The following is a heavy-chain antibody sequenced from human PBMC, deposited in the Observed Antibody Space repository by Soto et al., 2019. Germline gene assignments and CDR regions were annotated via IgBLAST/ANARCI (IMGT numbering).Heavy chain of an antibody. V-gene: IGHV3-49*03. D-gene: IGHD2-8*01. CDR1: GFTFGDYA. Sequence: GGSLRLSCTASGFTFGDYAMIWFRQAPGKGLEWVGFITSKAYGGTTEYAASVKGRFTISRDDSKSIAYLQMNSLKTDDTAVYCCVNAISSTTSDHYFGQGTLVTVSS. CDR2: ITSKAYGGTT. CDR3: VNAISSTTSDHY. J-gene: IGHJ4*02.